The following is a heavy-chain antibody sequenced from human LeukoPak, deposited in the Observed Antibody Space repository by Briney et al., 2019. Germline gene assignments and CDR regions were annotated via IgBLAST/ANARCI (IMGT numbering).Heavy chain of an antibody. Sequence: ASVKVSCMASGYTFTSHDINWVRQAPGQGLEWMGRINPNSGGTNYAQKFQGRVTMTRDTSISTAYMELSRLRSDDTAVYYCARDTTPSNWFDPWGQGTLVTVSS. CDR1: GYTFTSHD. V-gene: IGHV1-2*06. D-gene: IGHD1-14*01. J-gene: IGHJ5*02. CDR2: INPNSGGT. CDR3: ARDTTPSNWFDP.